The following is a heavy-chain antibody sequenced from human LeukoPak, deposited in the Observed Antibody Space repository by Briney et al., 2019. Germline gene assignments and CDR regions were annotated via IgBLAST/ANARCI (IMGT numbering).Heavy chain of an antibody. CDR2: MWYDGSKQ. CDR1: GFTFDNYA. J-gene: IGHJ4*02. CDR3: VRDYNFYFDY. Sequence: GGSLRLSCAASGFTFDNYAMHWVRQAPGKGLEWVAVMWYDGSKQYYADSVKGRFTISRDTSKNTLYLEMNSLRAEDTAVYYCVRDYNFYFDYWGQGTLVTVSS. V-gene: IGHV3-33*08. D-gene: IGHD3-10*01.